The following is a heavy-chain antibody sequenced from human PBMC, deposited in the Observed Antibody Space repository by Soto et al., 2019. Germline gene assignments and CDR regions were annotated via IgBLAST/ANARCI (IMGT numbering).Heavy chain of an antibody. V-gene: IGHV3-33*01. D-gene: IGHD1-26*01. CDR3: ARDRGSYCDY. Sequence: GGAPRISCAASGFTFSSYCMPWGRQAPGKGLEWVAVIWYDGSNKYYADSVKGRFTISRDNSKNTLYLQMNSLRAEDTAVYYCARDRGSYCDYWGQGTLVTVSS. J-gene: IGHJ4*02. CDR1: GFTFSSYC. CDR2: IWYDGSNK.